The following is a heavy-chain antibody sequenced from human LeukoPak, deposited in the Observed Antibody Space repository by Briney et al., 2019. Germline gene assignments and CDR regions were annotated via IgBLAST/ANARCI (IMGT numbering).Heavy chain of an antibody. V-gene: IGHV3-11*01. Sequence: GGSLRLSCAASGFTFSDYYMSWFRQAPGKGLEWVSYISKSGDSIYYADSVKGRFTISRDNAKNSLYLQMNSLRAEDTAVYYCARAPYYYDSSGPWHFDYWGQGTLVTVSS. CDR1: GFTFSDYY. CDR2: ISKSGDSI. D-gene: IGHD3-22*01. CDR3: ARAPYYYDSSGPWHFDY. J-gene: IGHJ4*02.